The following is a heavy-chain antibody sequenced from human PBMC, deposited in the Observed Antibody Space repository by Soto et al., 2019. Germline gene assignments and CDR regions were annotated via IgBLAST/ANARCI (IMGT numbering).Heavy chain of an antibody. Sequence: EVQLVESGGGLVQPGGSLRLSCAAPGFTVSSNYMSWVRQAPGKGLEWVSVIYSGGSTYYADSVKGRFTISRHNSKNTLYLQMNSLRAEDTAVYYCARYGELYYYGMDVWGQGTTVTVSS. V-gene: IGHV3-53*04. J-gene: IGHJ6*02. D-gene: IGHD4-17*01. CDR2: IYSGGST. CDR3: ARYGELYYYGMDV. CDR1: GFTVSSNY.